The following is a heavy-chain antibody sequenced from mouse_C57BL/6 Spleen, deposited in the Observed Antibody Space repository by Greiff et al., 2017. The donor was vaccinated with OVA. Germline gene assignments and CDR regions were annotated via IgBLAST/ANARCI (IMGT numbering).Heavy chain of an antibody. Sequence: EVQLQESGGGLVQPGGSMKLSCVASGFTFSNYWMNWVRQSPEKGLEWVAQIRLKSDNYATHYAESVKGRFTISRDDSKSSVYLQMNNLRAEDTGIYYCPLPVWDYWGQGTSVTVSS. V-gene: IGHV6-3*01. CDR2: IRLKSDNYAT. J-gene: IGHJ4*01. CDR3: PLPVWDY. CDR1: GFTFSNYW.